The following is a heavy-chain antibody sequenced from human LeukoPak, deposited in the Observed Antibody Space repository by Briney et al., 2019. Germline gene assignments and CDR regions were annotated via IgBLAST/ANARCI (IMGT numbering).Heavy chain of an antibody. D-gene: IGHD3-10*01. J-gene: IGHJ4*01. CDR2: IYTSGIT. Sequence: SETLSLTCTVSGAPISRYHWSWVRRAAGKGLEWIGRIYTSGITNYNPSLNSRVTISVDKPKNLFSLRLSSMTAADTAVYYCARDRQGDYYGAGAYSYYFDYWGHGTLVTVSS. CDR3: ARDRQGDYYGAGAYSYYFDY. V-gene: IGHV4-4*07. CDR1: GAPISRYH.